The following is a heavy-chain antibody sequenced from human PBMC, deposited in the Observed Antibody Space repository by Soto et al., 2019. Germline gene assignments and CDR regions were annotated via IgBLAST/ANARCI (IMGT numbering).Heavy chain of an antibody. CDR1: GYTFTDFY. CDR2: FNPNSGGT. D-gene: IGHD2-2*01. Sequence: QVHLVQSGAEGKKPGTSLKVSCKASGYTFTDFYLHWVRQVPGRVPVWVGWFNPNSGGTNFGRKFQGRVIRTSDTARHTDYMELNGLTSDDAAVYYCARPASQRMEADGLDFWGQGTMVTVSS. J-gene: IGHJ3*01. V-gene: IGHV1-2*02. CDR3: ARPASQRMEADGLDF.